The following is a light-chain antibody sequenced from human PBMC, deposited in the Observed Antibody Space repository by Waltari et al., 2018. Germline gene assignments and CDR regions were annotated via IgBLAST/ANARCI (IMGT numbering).Light chain of an antibody. V-gene: IGKV1-6*01. CDR1: QGIRSD. CDR3: LQDYNYPGT. J-gene: IGKJ4*01. CDR2: AAS. Sequence: AIQMTQSPSSLSASIGDRVTITCRASQGIRSDLGWYQQKPGKAPRLLIYAASTLQSGVPSRFSGSGSGTDFTRTISSLQPEDFGTYYCLQDYNYPGTFGGGTKVEIK.